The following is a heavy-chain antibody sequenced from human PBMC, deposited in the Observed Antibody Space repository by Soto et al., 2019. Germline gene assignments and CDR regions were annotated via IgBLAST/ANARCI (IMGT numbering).Heavy chain of an antibody. Sequence: PSETLSRTCSVCAGSISSGGYSWCWIRQPPGTGLEWNGYIYHGGSPYYHPPPKRRVTISVDRSTNQFSLRLSSGTAADKAMYYCTRGGSVAAAEYYYYGMHVSWKGSTGTNS. CDR1: AGSISSGGYS. D-gene: IGHD6-13*01. J-gene: IGHJ6*01. CDR2: IYHGGSP. V-gene: IGHV4-30-2*01. CDR3: TRGGSVAAAEYYYYGMHV.